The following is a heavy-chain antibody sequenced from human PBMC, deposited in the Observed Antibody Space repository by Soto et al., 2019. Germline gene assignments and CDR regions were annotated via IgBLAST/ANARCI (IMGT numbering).Heavy chain of an antibody. Sequence: SETLSLTCTVSGGSMISYYWNWVRQPPGKGLEWIGEAHHSGRTNYNPSLKSRVTISVDRSQNHFSLQLTSVTAADTAVYYCARSEATALDYWGQGTLVTVSS. CDR2: AHHSGRT. CDR3: ARSEATALDY. CDR1: GGSMISYY. V-gene: IGHV4-4*02. J-gene: IGHJ4*02.